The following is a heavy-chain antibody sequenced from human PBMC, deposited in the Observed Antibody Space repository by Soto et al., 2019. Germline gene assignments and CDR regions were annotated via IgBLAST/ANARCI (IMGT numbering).Heavy chain of an antibody. D-gene: IGHD3-16*01. CDR3: ARFRGSPYAPDYFDY. J-gene: IGHJ4*02. CDR2: THHSGST. Sequence: QVQLQESGPGLVKPSQTLSLTCTVSGASISSGGYYWNWFRQHPGKGLGWLGHTHHSGSTYYNPTRERRVIISVDTSNNQFSLKLRSVTAADTAVYYCARFRGSPYAPDYFDYWGQGTLVTVSS. CDR1: GASISSGGYY. V-gene: IGHV4-31*03.